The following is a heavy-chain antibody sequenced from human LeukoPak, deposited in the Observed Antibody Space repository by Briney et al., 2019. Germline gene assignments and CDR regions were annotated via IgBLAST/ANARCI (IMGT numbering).Heavy chain of an antibody. CDR3: AREGWWEGSPDY. CDR1: GYTFTRYC. CDR2: VSAYNGNT. Sequence: ASVQVSCKASGYTFTRYCISWVRQAPGQGLEWMGWVSAYNGNTNYAQKLQGRVTMTTDTSTSTAYMELRSLISDDTAVYYCAREGWWEGSPDYWGQGTLVTVSS. J-gene: IGHJ4*02. V-gene: IGHV1-18*01. D-gene: IGHD1-26*01.